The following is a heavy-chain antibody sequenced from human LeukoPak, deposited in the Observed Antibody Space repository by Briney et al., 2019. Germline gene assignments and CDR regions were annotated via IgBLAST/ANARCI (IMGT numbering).Heavy chain of an antibody. V-gene: IGHV3-30*18. Sequence: GGSLRLSCAASGFTFSSYAMYWVRQAPGKGLEWVASISYDGSYKYYTDSVKGRFTISRDNSKNTLYLQMNSLRAEDTAVYYCAKAYTNSWYAAFDYWGQGSLVTVSS. J-gene: IGHJ4*02. D-gene: IGHD6-13*01. CDR3: AKAYTNSWYAAFDY. CDR1: GFTFSSYA. CDR2: ISYDGSYK.